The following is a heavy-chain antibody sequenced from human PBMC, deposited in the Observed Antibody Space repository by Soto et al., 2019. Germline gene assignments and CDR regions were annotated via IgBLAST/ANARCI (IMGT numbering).Heavy chain of an antibody. CDR3: ARDRRQLVRYWFDP. CDR1: GFTFSSYS. D-gene: IGHD6-6*01. Sequence: VGSLRLSGAASGFTFSSYSMNWVRQAPGKGLEWVSSISSSSSYIYYADSVKGRFTISRDNAKNSLYLQMNSLRAEDTAVYYCARDRRQLVRYWFDPWGQGTLVTVSS. CDR2: ISSSSSYI. J-gene: IGHJ5*02. V-gene: IGHV3-21*01.